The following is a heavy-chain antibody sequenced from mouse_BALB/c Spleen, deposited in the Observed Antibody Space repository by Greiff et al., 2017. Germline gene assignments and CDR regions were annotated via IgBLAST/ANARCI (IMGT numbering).Heavy chain of an antibody. J-gene: IGHJ4*01. CDR2: ISYSGST. CDR3: ARGDGNPLYAMDY. CDR1: GYSITSDYA. Sequence: DVKLVESGPGLVKPSQSLSLTCTVTGYSITSDYAWNWIRQFPGNKLEWMGYISYSGSTSYNPSLKSRISITRDTSKNQFFLQLNSVTTEDTATYYCARGDGNPLYAMDYWGQGTSVTVSS. V-gene: IGHV3-2*02. D-gene: IGHD2-1*01.